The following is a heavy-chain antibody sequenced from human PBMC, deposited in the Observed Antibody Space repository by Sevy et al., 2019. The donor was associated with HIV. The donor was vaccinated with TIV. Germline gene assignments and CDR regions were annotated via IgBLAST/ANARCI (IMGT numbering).Heavy chain of an antibody. D-gene: IGHD3-16*01. V-gene: IGHV3-30*18. CDR2: ISFDGDNK. CDR1: GFSFSRYG. Sequence: GGSLRLSCEASGFSFSRYGMHWVRQVAGKGLEWVAVISFDGDNKYHSDSVRGRFAISRDNSENTMHLQMNNLRLDDTAVYYCAKGLSSIYPYSMDVWGQGTTVTVSS. CDR3: AKGLSSIYPYSMDV. J-gene: IGHJ6*02.